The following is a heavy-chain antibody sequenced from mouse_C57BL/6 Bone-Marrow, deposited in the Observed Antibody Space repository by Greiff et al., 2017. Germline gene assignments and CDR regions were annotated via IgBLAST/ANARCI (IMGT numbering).Heavy chain of an antibody. D-gene: IGHD2-2*01. V-gene: IGHV1-26*01. J-gene: IGHJ2*01. CDR1: GYTFTDYY. Sequence: VQLQQSGPELVKPGASVKISCKASGYTFTDYYMNWVKQSHGKSLEWIGDINPNNGGTSYNQKFKGKATLTVDKSSSTAYMERRSLTSEDSAVYYCARVGYYWGQGTTLTAYS. CDR2: INPNNGGT. CDR3: ARVGYY.